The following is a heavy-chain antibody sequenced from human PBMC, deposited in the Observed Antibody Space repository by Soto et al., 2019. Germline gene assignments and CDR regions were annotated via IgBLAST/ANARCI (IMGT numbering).Heavy chain of an antibody. CDR2: ISGYDGNT. J-gene: IGHJ5*02. CDR1: GYTFSNYG. D-gene: IGHD6-6*01. Sequence: QVQLVQSGGEVRKPGASVKVSCKASGYTFSNYGITWVRQAPGQGLEWMGWISGYDGNTNYEQNFQGRVTMTTDPSTRTAYMELRSLRSDDTAVYYCARKSSSSSWFDPWGQGTLVTVSS. CDR3: ARKSSSSSWFDP. V-gene: IGHV1-18*01.